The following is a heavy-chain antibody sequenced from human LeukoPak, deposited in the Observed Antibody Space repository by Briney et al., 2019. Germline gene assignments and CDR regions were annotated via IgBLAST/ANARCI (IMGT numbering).Heavy chain of an antibody. CDR3: ARALTTVTTNWFDP. V-gene: IGHV4-34*01. Sequence: PSETLSLTCAVHGGSFSGYYWSWIRQPPGKGLEWIGEINHSGSTNYNPSLKSRVTISVDTSKNQFSLKLSSVTAADTAVYYCARALTTVTTNWFDPWGQGTLVTVSS. D-gene: IGHD4-17*01. CDR1: GGSFSGYY. CDR2: INHSGST. J-gene: IGHJ5*02.